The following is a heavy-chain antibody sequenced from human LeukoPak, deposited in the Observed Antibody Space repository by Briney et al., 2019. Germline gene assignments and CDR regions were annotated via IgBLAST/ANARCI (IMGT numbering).Heavy chain of an antibody. J-gene: IGHJ5*02. CDR2: ISSSSSYI. V-gene: IGHV3-21*01. D-gene: IGHD2-2*01. CDR3: ARGLYCSSTSCPKGWFDP. CDR1: GFTFSSYS. Sequence: GGSLRLSCAASGFTFSSYSMNWVRQAPGKGLEWVSSISSSSSYIYYADSVKGRFTISRDNAKNSLYLQMNSLRAEDTAVYYCARGLYCSSTSCPKGWFDPWGQGTLVTVSS.